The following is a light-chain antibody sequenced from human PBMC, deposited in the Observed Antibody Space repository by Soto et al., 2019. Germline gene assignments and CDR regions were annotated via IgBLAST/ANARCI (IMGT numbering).Light chain of an antibody. V-gene: IGKV3-20*01. CDR2: GAS. J-gene: IGKJ2*02. CDR1: QSVSSSY. Sequence: EIVLTQSPGTLSLSPGERATLSCRASQSVSSSYLAWYQQKPGQAPRLLIYGASSRAAGIPDRFSGSGSGTDFTLTISRLEPEDFAVYSCQQYGSSPMCTFGQGPKLEIK. CDR3: QQYGSSPMCT.